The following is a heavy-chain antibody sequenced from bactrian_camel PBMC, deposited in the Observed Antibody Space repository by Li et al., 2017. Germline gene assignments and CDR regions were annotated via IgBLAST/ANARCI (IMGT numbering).Heavy chain of an antibody. CDR3: ATEGGIWSQCLKLPWYDYTN. CDR1: RYAYSSYS. D-gene: IGHD2*01. V-gene: IGHV3S57*01. J-gene: IGHJ4*01. Sequence: SGGGSVQAGGSLRLSCTASSRYAYSSYSMGWFRQAPGKEREDVAAIDSGGITTHANSVKGRFTISQDNAKNTLYLQMNTLKPEDTAMYYCATEGGIWSQCLKLPWYDYTNRGQGTQVTVS. CDR2: IDSGGIT.